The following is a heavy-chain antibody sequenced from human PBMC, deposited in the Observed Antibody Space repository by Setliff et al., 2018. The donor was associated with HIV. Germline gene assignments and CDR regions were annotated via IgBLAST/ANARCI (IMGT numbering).Heavy chain of an antibody. Sequence: ASVKVSCKSSGYTFTGSFMHWVRQAPGQGLEWMGWINCNSGGTYYAQNFQGRVTMTRDTSINTAYMELSRLRSDDTAVYYCASSPLDVVVTSSRRGCFESWGQGTLVTVSS. CDR1: GYTFTGSF. CDR3: ASSPLDVVVTSSRRGCFES. CDR2: INCNSGGT. D-gene: IGHD2-21*02. V-gene: IGHV1-2*02. J-gene: IGHJ4*02.